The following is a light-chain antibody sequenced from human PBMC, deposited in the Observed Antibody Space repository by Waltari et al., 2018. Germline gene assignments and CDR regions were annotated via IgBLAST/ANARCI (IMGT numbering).Light chain of an antibody. CDR3: CSYAGSSTLV. CDR1: SSDVGSYNL. V-gene: IGLV2-23*01. Sequence: QSALTQPASVSGSPGQSITTSCTGTSSDVGSYNLASWYQQHPGKAPKPMIYEGSKRPSGVSNRFSGSKSGNTASLTISGLQAEDEADYYCCSYAGSSTLVFGGGTKLTVL. CDR2: EGS. J-gene: IGLJ2*01.